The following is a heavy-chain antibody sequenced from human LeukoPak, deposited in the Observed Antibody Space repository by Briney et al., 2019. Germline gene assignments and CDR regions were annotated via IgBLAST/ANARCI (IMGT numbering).Heavy chain of an antibody. Sequence: PGGSLRLSCAASGFTFSSYAMSWVRQAPGKGLEWVSAISGRGGSTYYADSVKGRFTISRDNSKNTLYLQMNSLRAEDTAVYYCAKDYGRGYSYGYDYWGQGTLVTVSS. D-gene: IGHD5-18*01. CDR2: ISGRGGST. CDR3: AKDYGRGYSYGYDY. CDR1: GFTFSSYA. V-gene: IGHV3-23*01. J-gene: IGHJ4*02.